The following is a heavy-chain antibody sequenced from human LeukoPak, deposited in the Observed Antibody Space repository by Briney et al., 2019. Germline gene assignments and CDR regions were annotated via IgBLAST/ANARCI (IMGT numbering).Heavy chain of an antibody. J-gene: IGHJ4*02. CDR1: GFTFSSYN. Sequence: GGSLRLSCAASGFTFSSYNMNWVRQAPGKGLEWGSSISSSSSYIYYADSVKGRFTISRDNAKNSLYLQMNSLKAEDTALYYCARGLHAGDYWGQGTLVTVSS. CDR3: ARGLHAGDY. V-gene: IGHV3-21*01. CDR2: ISSSSSYI.